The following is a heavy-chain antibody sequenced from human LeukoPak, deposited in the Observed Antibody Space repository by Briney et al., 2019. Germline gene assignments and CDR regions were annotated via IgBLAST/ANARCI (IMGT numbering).Heavy chain of an antibody. CDR3: AREDRPNWSGYYNWFDP. J-gene: IGHJ5*02. V-gene: IGHV1-18*01. D-gene: IGHD3-3*01. Sequence: GASVKVSCKASGYTFTSYGISWVRQAPGQGLEWMGWISAYNGNTNYAQKLQGRVTMTTDTSTSTAYMELRSLRSDDTAVYYCAREDRPNWSGYYNWFDPWGQGTLVTVSS. CDR2: ISAYNGNT. CDR1: GYTFTSYG.